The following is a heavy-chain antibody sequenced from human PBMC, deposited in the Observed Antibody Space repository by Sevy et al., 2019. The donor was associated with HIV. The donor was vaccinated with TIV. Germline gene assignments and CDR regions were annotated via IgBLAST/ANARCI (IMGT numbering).Heavy chain of an antibody. Sequence: SETLSLTCSVSGASITSGDYYWTWIRHHPGKGLEWIGYLYKKGHTYSNPSLKSRVVISIDTSKNQFSLNLSSMTAADTAVYYCARGSYSYDSSEDCFDPWGQGTLVTVSS. CDR3: ARGSYSYDSSEDCFDP. D-gene: IGHD3-22*01. CDR2: LYKKGHT. CDR1: GASITSGDYY. J-gene: IGHJ5*02. V-gene: IGHV4-31*03.